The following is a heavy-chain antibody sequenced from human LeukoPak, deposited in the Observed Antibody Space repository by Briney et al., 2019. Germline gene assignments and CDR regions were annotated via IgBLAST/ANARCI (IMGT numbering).Heavy chain of an antibody. CDR2: ISPGGGSA. D-gene: IGHD2-15*01. CDR3: ARAYCTGGSCYIDY. CDR1: GYTFTSYG. J-gene: IGHJ4*02. V-gene: IGHV1-46*01. Sequence: ASVKVSCKASGYTFTSYGISWVRQAPGQGLEWMGIISPGGGSATYAQKFRGRITMTRDTSTSIVYMELSSLRSEDTAVYYCARAYCTGGSCYIDYWGQGTPVTVSS.